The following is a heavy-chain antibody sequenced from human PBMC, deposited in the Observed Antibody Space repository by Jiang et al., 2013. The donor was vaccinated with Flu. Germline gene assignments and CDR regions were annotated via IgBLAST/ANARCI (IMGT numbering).Heavy chain of an antibody. CDR1: GYTFTSYG. D-gene: IGHD2-21*02. CDR2: ISAYNGNT. J-gene: IGHJ6*02. Sequence: KVSCKASGYTFTSYGISWVRQAPGQGLEWMGWISAYNGNTNYAQKLQGRVTMTTDTSTSTAYMELRSLRSDDTAVYYCARDLAYCGGDCYPDTNYYYYGMDVWGQGTTVTVSS. CDR3: ARDLAYCGGDCYPDTNYYYYGMDV. V-gene: IGHV1-18*01.